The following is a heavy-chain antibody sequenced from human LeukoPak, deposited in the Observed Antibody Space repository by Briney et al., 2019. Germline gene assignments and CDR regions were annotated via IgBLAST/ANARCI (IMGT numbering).Heavy chain of an antibody. CDR1: AFTFREHA. V-gene: IGHV3-23*01. D-gene: IGHD3-22*01. CDR3: VYYDSSGYYYGRLRY. Sequence: GGSLRLSCAASAFTFREHALSWVRQTPGKGLEWVSAISAAGDTTLYADSVKGRFTISRDNFRDTLFLHMSSLRAEDTAIYFCVYYDSSGYYYGRLRYWGQGTPVTVSS. J-gene: IGHJ4*02. CDR2: ISAAGDTT.